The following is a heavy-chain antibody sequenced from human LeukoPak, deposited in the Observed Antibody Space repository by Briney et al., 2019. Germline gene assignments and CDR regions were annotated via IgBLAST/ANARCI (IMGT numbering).Heavy chain of an antibody. V-gene: IGHV3-48*01. CDR2: ISSSSSTI. Sequence: PGGSLRLSCAASGITFSNYNMNWVRQAPGKGLEWVSYISSSSSTIYYADSVKGRFTISRDNAKNSLYLQMNSLRAEDTAVYYCASLYGEILDYWGQGTLVTVSS. J-gene: IGHJ4*02. CDR3: ASLYGEILDY. D-gene: IGHD4-17*01. CDR1: GITFSNYN.